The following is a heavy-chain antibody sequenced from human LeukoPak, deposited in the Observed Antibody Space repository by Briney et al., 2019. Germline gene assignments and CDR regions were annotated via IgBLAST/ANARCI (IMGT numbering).Heavy chain of an antibody. J-gene: IGHJ3*02. CDR3: ARSYFSVGAFDI. D-gene: IGHD2/OR15-2a*01. CDR2: VYHSGST. CDR1: GYSIRTGYY. Sequence: SETLSLTCDVSGYSIRTGYYCGWVRQPPGKDLEWIGSVYHSGSTYYNPSLQSRVNILVDTSKNQFSLSLTSVTAADTAVYYCARSYFSVGAFDIWGQGTMVTVSS. V-gene: IGHV4-38-2*01.